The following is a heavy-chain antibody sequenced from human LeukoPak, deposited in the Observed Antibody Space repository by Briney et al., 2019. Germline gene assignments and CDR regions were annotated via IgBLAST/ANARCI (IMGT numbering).Heavy chain of an antibody. J-gene: IGHJ4*02. Sequence: ASVKVSCKASGYTFTGYYMHWVRQAPGQGLEWMGRIIPILGIANYAQKFQGRVTITADKSTSTAYMELSSLRSEDTAVYYCARDHDYGGNSGFDYWGQGTLVTVSS. V-gene: IGHV1-69*04. CDR1: GYTFTGYY. CDR2: IIPILGIA. D-gene: IGHD4-23*01. CDR3: ARDHDYGGNSGFDY.